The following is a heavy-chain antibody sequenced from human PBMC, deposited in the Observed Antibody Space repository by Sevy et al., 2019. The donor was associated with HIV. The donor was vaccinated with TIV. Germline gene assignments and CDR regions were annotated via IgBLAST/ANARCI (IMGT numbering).Heavy chain of an antibody. D-gene: IGHD3-22*01. Sequence: ASVKVSCKASGYTFTSYGISWVRQAPGQGLEWMGWISAYNGNTNYAQKLQGRVTMTTDTSTSTAYMELRSLRSDDTAVYYCARGQNYYDSSGYPLYYWGQGTLVTVSS. CDR2: ISAYNGNT. CDR1: GYTFTSYG. V-gene: IGHV1-18*01. J-gene: IGHJ4*02. CDR3: ARGQNYYDSSGYPLYY.